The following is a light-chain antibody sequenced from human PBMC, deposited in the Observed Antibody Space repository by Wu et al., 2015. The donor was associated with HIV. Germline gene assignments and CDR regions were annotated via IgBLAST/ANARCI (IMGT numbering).Light chain of an antibody. Sequence: EIVLTQSPGTLSLSPGERATLSCRANQTVASSHLAWYQQKPGQAPRLLIYSASSRATGIPDRFSGSGSRRDFTLTISSLEPEDFAVYFCQQFRTFGLGPSGYQT. CDR3: QQFRT. CDR2: SAS. J-gene: IGKJ3*01. CDR1: QTVASSH. V-gene: IGKV3-20*01.